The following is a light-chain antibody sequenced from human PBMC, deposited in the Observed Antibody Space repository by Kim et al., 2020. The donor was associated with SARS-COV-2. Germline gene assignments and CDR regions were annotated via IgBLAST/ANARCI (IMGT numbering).Light chain of an antibody. J-gene: IGLJ3*02. Sequence: QAATPTCTGNSNNIGDQGVAWLQQHQGHPPKLLSYRNNKRPSGIAERFSASRSGNAAFLTITGLQPEDEADYYCSAWDDSLKAWVFGGGTQLTVL. CDR3: SAWDDSLKAWV. V-gene: IGLV10-54*04. CDR1: SNNIGDQG. CDR2: RNN.